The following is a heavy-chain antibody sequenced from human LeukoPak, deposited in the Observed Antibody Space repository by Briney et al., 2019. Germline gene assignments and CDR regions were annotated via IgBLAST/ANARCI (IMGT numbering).Heavy chain of an antibody. V-gene: IGHV3-21*01. Sequence: PGGSLRLSCAASGFTFSDYNMNWVRQSPEKGLEWVSSITSGTTYIYYADSVRGRFTLSRDNAKNSLYLQMNSLRAEDTAVYYCARGHRAWSYWGQGTLVTVSS. CDR3: ARGHRAWSY. J-gene: IGHJ4*02. CDR2: ITSGTTYI. CDR1: GFTFSDYN. D-gene: IGHD3-3*01.